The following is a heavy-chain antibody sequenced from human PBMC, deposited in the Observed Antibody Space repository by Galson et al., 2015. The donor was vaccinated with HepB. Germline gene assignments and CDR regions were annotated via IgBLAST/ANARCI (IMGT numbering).Heavy chain of an antibody. V-gene: IGHV1-8*01. D-gene: IGHD6-19*01. CDR2: MNPNSGNT. CDR1: GYTFTSYE. CDR3: ERVPRRHHSSHPLWCDP. Sequence: SVKVSCKASGYTFTSYEINWARQATGQGLEWMGWMNPNSGNTGYAQNFQGRVTMTRYTSISTAYMELSSLRSEDTAVYYCERVPRRHHSSHPLWCDPWGQGTLVTVSS. J-gene: IGHJ5*02.